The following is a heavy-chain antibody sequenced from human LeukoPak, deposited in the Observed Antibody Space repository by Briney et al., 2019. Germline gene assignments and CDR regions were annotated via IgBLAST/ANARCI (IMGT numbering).Heavy chain of an antibody. J-gene: IGHJ6*03. Sequence: SETLSLTCTVSGGSISSSSYYWGWIRQPPGKGLEWIGSIYYSGSTNYNPSLKSRATMSLDMSKNQFSLKLTSVTAADTAVYYCARAGTNWPVNYLDIWGKGTTVTVSS. D-gene: IGHD1-1*01. CDR1: GGSISSSSYY. CDR2: IYYSGST. CDR3: ARAGTNWPVNYLDI. V-gene: IGHV4-39*07.